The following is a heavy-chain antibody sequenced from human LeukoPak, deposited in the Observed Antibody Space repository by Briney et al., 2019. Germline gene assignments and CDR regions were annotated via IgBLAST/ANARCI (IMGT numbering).Heavy chain of an antibody. CDR2: IYSGGST. V-gene: IGHV3-66*01. CDR3: ARGDYYYYYMDV. Sequence: GGSLRLSCAASGFTVSSNCMSWVRQAPGKGLEWVSVIYSGGSTYYADSVKGRFTISRDNSKNTLYLQMNSLRAEDTAVYYCARGDYYYYYMDVWGKGTTVTISS. CDR1: GFTVSSNC. J-gene: IGHJ6*03.